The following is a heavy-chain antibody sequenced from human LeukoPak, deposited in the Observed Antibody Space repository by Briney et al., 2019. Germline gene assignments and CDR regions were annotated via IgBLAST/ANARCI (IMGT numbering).Heavy chain of an antibody. Sequence: GASVKVSCKASGYTFTGYYMHWVRQAPGQGVEWMGWINPNSGGTNYAQKFQGRVTMTRDTSISTAYMELSRLRSDDTAVYYCARLSGGSGSYPPDYSYGMDVWGQGTTVTVSS. J-gene: IGHJ6*02. V-gene: IGHV1-2*02. CDR2: INPNSGGT. CDR1: GYTFTGYY. D-gene: IGHD3-10*01. CDR3: ARLSGGSGSYPPDYSYGMDV.